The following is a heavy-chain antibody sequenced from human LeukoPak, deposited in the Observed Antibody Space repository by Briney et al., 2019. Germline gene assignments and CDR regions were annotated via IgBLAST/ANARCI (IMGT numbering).Heavy chain of an antibody. J-gene: IGHJ6*03. V-gene: IGHV1-2*02. CDR2: INPNSGGT. CDR3: ARDKGYYDILTGYYSSYYYMDV. Sequence: SVKVSCKASGYTFTGYYMHWVRQAPGQGLEWMGWINPNSGGTNYAQKFQGRVTMTRDTSISTAYMELSRLRSDDTAVYYCARDKGYYDILTGYYSSYYYMDVWGKGTTVTISS. CDR1: GYTFTGYY. D-gene: IGHD3-9*01.